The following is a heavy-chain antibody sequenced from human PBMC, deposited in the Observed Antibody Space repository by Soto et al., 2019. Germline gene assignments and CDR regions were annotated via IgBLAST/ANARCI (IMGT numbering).Heavy chain of an antibody. V-gene: IGHV4-30-4*08. Sequence: SETLSLTCPVSGGSISSGGYYWSWIRQHPGKGLEWIGYIYYSGSTYYNPSLKSRVTISVDTSKNQFSLKLSSVTAADTAVYYCARDAGGYSSGWEQVAAFDIWGQGTMVTVSS. CDR3: ARDAGGYSSGWEQVAAFDI. J-gene: IGHJ3*02. CDR1: GGSISSGGYY. D-gene: IGHD6-19*01. CDR2: IYYSGST.